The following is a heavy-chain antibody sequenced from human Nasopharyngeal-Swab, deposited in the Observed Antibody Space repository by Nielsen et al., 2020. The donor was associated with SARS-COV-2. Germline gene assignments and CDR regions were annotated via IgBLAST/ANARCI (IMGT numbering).Heavy chain of an antibody. CDR3: AKTDYGDLPYYFDY. CDR1: GFTFSSNA. J-gene: IGHJ4*02. CDR2: ISGSGGST. D-gene: IGHD4-17*01. V-gene: IGHV3-23*01. Sequence: GESLKISCAASGFTFSSNAISWVRQAPGKGLEWVSAISGSGGSTYYADSVKGRFTISRDNSKNTLYLKMNSLRAEDTAVYYCAKTDYGDLPYYFDYWGQGTLVTVSS.